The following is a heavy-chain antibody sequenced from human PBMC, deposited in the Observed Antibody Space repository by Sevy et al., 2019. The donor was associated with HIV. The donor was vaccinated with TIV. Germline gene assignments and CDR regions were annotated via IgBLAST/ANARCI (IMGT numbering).Heavy chain of an antibody. CDR3: AKAGGYYDSTEYYFDY. CDR1: GFTFDDYA. Sequence: SLKISCGASGFTFDDYAMHWVRQVPGKGLEWVSGISWNSDSIAYADSVKGRFTISRDNAKNSLYLQMNSLRAEDTALYYCAKAGGYYDSTEYYFDYWGQGTLVTVSS. D-gene: IGHD3-22*01. CDR2: ISWNSDSI. J-gene: IGHJ4*02. V-gene: IGHV3-9*01.